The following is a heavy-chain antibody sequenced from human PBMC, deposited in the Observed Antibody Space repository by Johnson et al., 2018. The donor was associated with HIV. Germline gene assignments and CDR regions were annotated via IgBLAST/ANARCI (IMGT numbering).Heavy chain of an antibody. J-gene: IGHJ3*02. V-gene: IGHV3-30-3*01. CDR3: ARDCTGGVCLNDAFDI. D-gene: IGHD2-8*02. CDR2: MSFDGTNK. Sequence: QVQLVESGGGVVQPARSLRLSCTASGFTFSNFVMHWVRQAPVKGLEWVAAMSFDGTNKYYADSVRGRFTISRDNSKNTLYLQMNSLRAEDTAVYYCARDCTGGVCLNDAFDIWGQ. CDR1: GFTFSNFV.